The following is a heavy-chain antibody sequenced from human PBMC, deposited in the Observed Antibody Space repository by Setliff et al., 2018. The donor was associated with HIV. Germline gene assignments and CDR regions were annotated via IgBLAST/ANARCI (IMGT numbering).Heavy chain of an antibody. Sequence: SETLSLTCTVSGDSISSSYYWTWIRQPPGKGLEWIGYIYTSGSTNYNPSLKNRVTISVDTSKNQFSLRLSSVTAADTAVYYRARDESQVEVHRGYSYGSFDYWGQGTLVTVSS. CDR2: IYTSGST. CDR1: GDSISSSYY. D-gene: IGHD5-18*01. J-gene: IGHJ4*02. CDR3: ARDESQVEVHRGYSYGSFDY. V-gene: IGHV4-4*08.